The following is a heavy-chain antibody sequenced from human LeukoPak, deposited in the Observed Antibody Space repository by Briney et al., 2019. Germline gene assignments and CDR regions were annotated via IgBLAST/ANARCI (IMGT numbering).Heavy chain of an antibody. Sequence: GGSLRLSCAASRFTFSAYAMHWVSQAPGGGVENVSAIGADGGGTYYGNSVKGRFTISRDNSKNTLYLQMNSQRAEDTAVYYCARDALGYCSSTSCPDAFDIWGQGTMVTVSS. J-gene: IGHJ3*02. V-gene: IGHV3-64*01. CDR3: ARDALGYCSSTSCPDAFDI. CDR2: IGADGGGT. D-gene: IGHD2-2*01. CDR1: RFTFSAYA.